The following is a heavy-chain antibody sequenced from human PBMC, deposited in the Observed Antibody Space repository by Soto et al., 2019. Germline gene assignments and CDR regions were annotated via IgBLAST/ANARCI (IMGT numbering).Heavy chain of an antibody. Sequence: QVQLQESGPGLVKPSDTLSLTCAVSGYSISSNHWWGWIRQPPGKGLEWIGYIYYSGNTYYNPSLKSRVTMSVDTSKNQFSLKLSSVTVVDTAMYYCTRNFPYEGDSNWYFDLWGRGTLVTVSS. J-gene: IGHJ2*01. CDR2: IYYSGNT. D-gene: IGHD3-16*01. CDR3: TRNFPYEGDSNWYFDL. CDR1: GYSISSNHW. V-gene: IGHV4-28*01.